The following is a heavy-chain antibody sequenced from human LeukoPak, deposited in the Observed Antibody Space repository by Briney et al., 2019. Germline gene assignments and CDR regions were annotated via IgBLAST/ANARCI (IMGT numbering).Heavy chain of an antibody. Sequence: GGSLRLSCAASGFIFNTYGMHWVRQAPGEGLEWVAFLWSDGSNKCYTDSVKGRFTISRDNAKNSLYLQMNSLRVEDTAVYYCAKEGRSLQTYWGQGTLVTVSS. D-gene: IGHD5-24*01. CDR2: LWSDGSNK. V-gene: IGHV3-33*03. CDR3: AKEGRSLQTY. CDR1: GFIFNTYG. J-gene: IGHJ4*02.